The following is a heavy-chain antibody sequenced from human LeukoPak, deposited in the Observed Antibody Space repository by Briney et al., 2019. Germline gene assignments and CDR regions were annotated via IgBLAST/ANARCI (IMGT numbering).Heavy chain of an antibody. V-gene: IGHV3-23*01. Sequence: GGSLRLSCAASGFTFSSYAMSWVRQAPGKGLEWVSAISGSGGSTYYADSVKGRFTISRDNSKNTLYLQMNSLRAEDTAVYYCARDRPLSAGGVIYFSYYGMDVWGQGTTVTVFS. D-gene: IGHD3-10*01. J-gene: IGHJ6*02. CDR3: ARDRPLSAGGVIYFSYYGMDV. CDR1: GFTFSSYA. CDR2: ISGSGGST.